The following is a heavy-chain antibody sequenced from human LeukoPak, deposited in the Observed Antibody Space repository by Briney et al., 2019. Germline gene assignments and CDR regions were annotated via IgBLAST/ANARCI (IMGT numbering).Heavy chain of an antibody. CDR1: GGSISSYY. V-gene: IGHV4-59*01. D-gene: IGHD6-19*01. Sequence: SETLSLTCTVSGGSISSYYWSWIRQPPGKGLEWIGYIYYGGSTNYNPSLKSRVTISVDTSKNQFSLKLSSVTAADTAVYYCARGEREWLVRGSFDYWGQGTLVTVSS. J-gene: IGHJ4*02. CDR2: IYYGGST. CDR3: ARGEREWLVRGSFDY.